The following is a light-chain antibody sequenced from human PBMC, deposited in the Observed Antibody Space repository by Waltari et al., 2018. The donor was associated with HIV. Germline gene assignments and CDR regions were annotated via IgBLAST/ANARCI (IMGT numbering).Light chain of an antibody. V-gene: IGLV2-14*01. CDR1: VVDSGPELY. CDR2: MLS. CDR3: SSDSTITSSYV. Sequence: QSALAQPASVSGSPGQSITISCAGAVVDSGPELYVSWYPTHPGRAPRLIIYMLSSLPSGVSYRFSGSSSDMSATLPISGRQSDDEAHYYCSSDSTITSSYVFGTGTRVTVL. J-gene: IGLJ1*01.